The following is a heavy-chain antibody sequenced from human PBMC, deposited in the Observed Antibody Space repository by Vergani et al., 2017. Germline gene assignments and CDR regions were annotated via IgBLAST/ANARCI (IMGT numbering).Heavy chain of an antibody. CDR3: AREPYYYYGSGSHLYYYYYYGMDV. Sequence: EVQLVESGGGLVKPGGSLRLSCAASGFTFSNAWMSWVRQAPGKGLEWVGRIKSKTDGGTTDYAAPVKGRFTISRDDSKNTLYLQMNSLRAEDTAVYYCAREPYYYYGSGSHLYYYYYYGMDVWGQGTTVTVSS. V-gene: IGHV3-15*01. D-gene: IGHD3-10*01. CDR2: IKSKTDGGTT. J-gene: IGHJ6*02. CDR1: GFTFSNAW.